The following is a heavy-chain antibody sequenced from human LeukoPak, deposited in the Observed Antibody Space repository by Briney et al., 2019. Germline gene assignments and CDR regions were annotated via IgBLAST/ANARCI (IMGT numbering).Heavy chain of an antibody. J-gene: IGHJ4*02. D-gene: IGHD1-20*01. CDR3: ARAMRYNWNPFDY. Sequence: ASVTVSCKASGYTFTGYYMHWVRQAPGQGLEWMGWINPNSGGTNYAQKFQGRVTMTRDTSISTAYMELSRLRSDDTAVYYCARAMRYNWNPFDYWGQGTLVTVSS. CDR2: INPNSGGT. V-gene: IGHV1-2*02. CDR1: GYTFTGYY.